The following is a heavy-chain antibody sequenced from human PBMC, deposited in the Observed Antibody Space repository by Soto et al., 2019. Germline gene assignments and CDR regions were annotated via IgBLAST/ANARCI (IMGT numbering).Heavy chain of an antibody. D-gene: IGHD3-10*01. CDR2: INGDGSRT. V-gene: IGHV3-74*01. J-gene: IGHJ4*02. CDR1: GFTFTTYW. CDR3: AREYGNSILPLDY. Sequence: PGGSLRLSCAASGFTFTTYWMHWVRQDPGKGPVWVARINGDGSRTDYAGSVEGRFTISRDNVRNTLYLQMNGLRAEDTAVYYCAREYGNSILPLDYWGQGSLVTVSS.